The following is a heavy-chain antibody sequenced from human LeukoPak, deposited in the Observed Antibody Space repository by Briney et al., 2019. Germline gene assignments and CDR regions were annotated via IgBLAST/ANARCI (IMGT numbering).Heavy chain of an antibody. D-gene: IGHD3-16*01. CDR3: ARQKTNMIDAFDI. V-gene: IGHV5-51*01. CDR2: IYPGDSDT. J-gene: IGHJ3*02. CDR1: GYSFTSYW. Sequence: GESLKISCKGSGYSFTSYWIGRVRQMPGKGLEWMGIIYPGDSDTRYSPSFQGQVTISADKSISTAYLQWSSLKASDTAMYYCARQKTNMIDAFDIWGQGTMVTVSS.